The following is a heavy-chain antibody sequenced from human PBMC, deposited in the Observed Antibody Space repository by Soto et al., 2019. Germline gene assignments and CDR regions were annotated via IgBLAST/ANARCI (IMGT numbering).Heavy chain of an antibody. Sequence: SETLSLTCAVYGGSFSGYYWSWIRQPPGKGLEWIGYIYYSGSTYYNPSLKSRVTISVDTSKNQFSLKLSSVTAADTAVYYCARGIIHCSSTSCYNNWFDPWGQGTLVT. D-gene: IGHD2-2*02. J-gene: IGHJ5*02. CDR1: GGSFSGYY. CDR3: ARGIIHCSSTSCYNNWFDP. CDR2: IYYSGST. V-gene: IGHV4-30-4*08.